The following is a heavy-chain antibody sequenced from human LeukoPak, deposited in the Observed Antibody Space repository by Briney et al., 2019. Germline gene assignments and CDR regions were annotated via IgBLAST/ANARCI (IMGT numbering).Heavy chain of an antibody. V-gene: IGHV3-30*02. CDR2: IRYDGSNK. CDR1: GFTFSSYG. D-gene: IGHD3-10*01. J-gene: IGHJ4*02. CDR3: AKDGMVRGVIITLDY. Sequence: PGGSLRLSCAASGFTFSSYGMHWVRQAPGKGLEWVAFIRYDGSNKYYADSVKGRFTISRDNSKNTLYLQMNSLRAEDTAVYYCAKDGMVRGVIITLDYWGQGTLVTVSS.